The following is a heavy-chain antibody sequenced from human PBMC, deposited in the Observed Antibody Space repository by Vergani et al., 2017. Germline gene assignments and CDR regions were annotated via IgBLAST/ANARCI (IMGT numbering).Heavy chain of an antibody. J-gene: IGHJ4*02. Sequence: QVQLQESGPGLVKPSETLSLTCTVSGDSVISTDYHWGWIRQPPGKGLEWIGSMDYSGSTSYNPSLESRISISFETPKNQFSLRLTSVTAADTAVYYCPSKRGACRAAYCHSYDFWGPGTLVGVSS. CDR1: GDSVISTDYH. V-gene: IGHV4-39*01. CDR3: PSKRGACRAAYCHSYDF. CDR2: MDYSGST. D-gene: IGHD2-15*01.